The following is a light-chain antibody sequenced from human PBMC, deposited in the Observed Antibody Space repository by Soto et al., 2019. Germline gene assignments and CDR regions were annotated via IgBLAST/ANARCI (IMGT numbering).Light chain of an antibody. CDR3: QQYGSSPWT. J-gene: IGKJ1*01. CDR2: GAS. CDR1: QSISSSY. V-gene: IGKV3-20*01. Sequence: EIVLTQSPGTLSLSPGERATLSCRASQSISSSYLAWYQQKPGQAPRLLIYGASSRATGIPDRFSGSGSGTDFTLTIGRVEPEDFAVYYCQQYGSSPWTFGQGTKVEIK.